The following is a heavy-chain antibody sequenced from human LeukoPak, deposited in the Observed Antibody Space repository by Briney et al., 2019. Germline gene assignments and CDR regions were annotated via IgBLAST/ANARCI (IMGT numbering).Heavy chain of an antibody. D-gene: IGHD3-3*01. V-gene: IGHV4-4*07. Sequence: PSETLSLTCTVSGGSISSYYWSWVRQPAGKGLEWIGRIYTSGSTNYNPSLKSRVTMSVDTSKNQFSLKLSSVTAADTAVYYCARSGGHDFWSGYYVYNWFDPWGQGTLVTVSS. CDR1: GGSISSYY. CDR2: IYTSGST. J-gene: IGHJ5*02. CDR3: ARSGGHDFWSGYYVYNWFDP.